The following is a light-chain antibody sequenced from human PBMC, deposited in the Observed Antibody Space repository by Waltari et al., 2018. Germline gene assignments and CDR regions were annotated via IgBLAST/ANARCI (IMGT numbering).Light chain of an antibody. Sequence: DIQMTQSPSTLSASLGDRVTITCRASQSIGDSLAWYQQKPGKAPKLLVFKASTLERGVPSRFGGSGSGTEFTLTITSLQPDDVATYCCQQYGSRWTFGQGTKVEVK. V-gene: IGKV1-5*03. CDR2: KAS. CDR3: QQYGSRWT. CDR1: QSIGDS. J-gene: IGKJ1*01.